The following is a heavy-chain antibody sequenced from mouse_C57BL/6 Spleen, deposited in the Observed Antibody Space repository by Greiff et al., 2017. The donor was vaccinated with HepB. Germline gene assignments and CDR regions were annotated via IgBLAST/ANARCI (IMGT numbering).Heavy chain of an antibody. J-gene: IGHJ2*01. Sequence: QVQLQQPGAELVKPGASVKMSCKASGYTFTSYWITWVKQRPGQGLEWIGDIYPGSGSTNYNEKFKSKATLTVDTSSSTAYMQLSSLTSEDSAVYYWARSDYYGSSPYYFDYWGQGTTLTVSS. CDR2: IYPGSGST. V-gene: IGHV1-55*01. CDR1: GYTFTSYW. CDR3: ARSDYYGSSPYYFDY. D-gene: IGHD1-1*01.